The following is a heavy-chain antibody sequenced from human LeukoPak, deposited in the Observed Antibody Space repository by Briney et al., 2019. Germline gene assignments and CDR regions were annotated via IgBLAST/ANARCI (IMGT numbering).Heavy chain of an antibody. D-gene: IGHD3-3*01. CDR1: GFTFDDYA. V-gene: IGHV3-48*01. CDR2: ISPSSSSI. Sequence: GRSLRLSCAASGFTFDDYAMHWVRQAPGKGLQWVSYISPSSSSIYYADSVKGRFTISRDNAKNSLHLQMNSLRAEDTAVYYCARDAASGNNWFDPWGQGTLVTVSS. J-gene: IGHJ5*02. CDR3: ARDAASGNNWFDP.